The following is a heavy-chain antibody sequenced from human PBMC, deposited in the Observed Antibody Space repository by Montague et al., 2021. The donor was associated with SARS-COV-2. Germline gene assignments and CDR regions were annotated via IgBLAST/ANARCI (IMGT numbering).Heavy chain of an antibody. Sequence: SETLSLTCTVSGGSISSSSYYWGWIRQPPGKGLEWIGSIYYSGSTYYNPSLTSRVTISVDTSKNQFSLKLSSVTAADTAVYYCARFPTSYYYDSKAAPATPDAFDIWGQGTMVTFSS. CDR2: IYYSGST. CDR3: ARFPTSYYYDSKAAPATPDAFDI. D-gene: IGHD3-22*01. V-gene: IGHV4-39*01. J-gene: IGHJ3*02. CDR1: GGSISSSSYY.